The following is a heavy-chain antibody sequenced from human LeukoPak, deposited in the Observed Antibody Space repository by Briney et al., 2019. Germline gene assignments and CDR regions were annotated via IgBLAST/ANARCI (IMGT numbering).Heavy chain of an antibody. CDR2: INPNSGGT. V-gene: IGHV1-2*02. Sequence: GASVKVSCKTSGYSFTDYYMHWVRQAPGQGLEWMGWINPNSGGTSSAQKFQGRVTMTRDTFITTVYMEVSWLTSDDTAIYYCARADRLDGGTYLIGPWGQGTLVTVSS. D-gene: IGHD2-21*01. CDR3: ARADRLDGGTYLIGP. CDR1: GYSFTDYY. J-gene: IGHJ5*02.